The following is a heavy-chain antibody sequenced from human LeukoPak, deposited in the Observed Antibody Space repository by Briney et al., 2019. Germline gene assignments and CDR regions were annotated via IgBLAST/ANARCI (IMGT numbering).Heavy chain of an antibody. D-gene: IGHD3-10*01. CDR3: AKSGAELAASLHDY. CDR1: GVTFSSYA. CDR2: ISGSGGST. J-gene: IGHJ4*02. V-gene: IGHV3-23*01. Sequence: GGSLRLSCAASGVTFSSYAMSWVRQAPGKGLEWVAAISGSGGSTYYADSVKGRFTISRVNAKNTPYLQMYSLSAEDTAVYYCAKSGAELAASLHDYCGEGTQVTVSS.